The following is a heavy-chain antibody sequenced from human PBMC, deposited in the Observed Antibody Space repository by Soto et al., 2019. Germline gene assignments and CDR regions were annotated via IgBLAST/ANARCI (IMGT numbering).Heavy chain of an antibody. CDR1: GFTFSSYS. J-gene: IGHJ1*01. D-gene: IGHD6-13*01. V-gene: IGHV3-23*01. Sequence: GGSLRLSCAASGFTFSSYSMKWVRQAAGKGLEWVSGISGSGETVYYADSVKGRFTISRDNSMDTLYLQMNSLRAEDTAVYYCSKVREQQLVRHGLRYWGQGTLVTVSS. CDR2: ISGSGETV. CDR3: SKVREQQLVRHGLRY.